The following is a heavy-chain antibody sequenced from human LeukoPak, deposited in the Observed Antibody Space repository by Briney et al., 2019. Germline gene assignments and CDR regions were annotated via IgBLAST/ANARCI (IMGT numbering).Heavy chain of an antibody. Sequence: LSGGSLRLSCAASGFTFSTYGMHWVRQAPGKGLEWVAFIRYDGKYKPYADSVKGRFTISRDNSKNTMYLQMNSLRIDDTAVYYCATEGGSSDAFAFWGQGTKVTVSS. CDR3: ATEGGSSDAFAF. J-gene: IGHJ3*01. V-gene: IGHV3-30*02. CDR2: IRYDGKYK. CDR1: GFTFSTYG. D-gene: IGHD1-26*01.